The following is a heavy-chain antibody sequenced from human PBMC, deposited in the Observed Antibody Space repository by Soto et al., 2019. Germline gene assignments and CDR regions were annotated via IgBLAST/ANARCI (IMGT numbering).Heavy chain of an antibody. J-gene: IGHJ5*02. V-gene: IGHV1-69*01. CDR1: GGTFVSSA. D-gene: IGHD2-8*01. Sequence: QVQLLQSGAELREPGSSVRVSCTPSGGTFVSSAFAWVRQAPGGKIEWMGGIIPILGSTKYAEKFLGRLTIRADDSSRPAYLELRSLTFDDTAVYFCAKKNPHGDSNKAWLDPWGQGTLVTVST. CDR2: IIPILGST. CDR3: AKKNPHGDSNKAWLDP.